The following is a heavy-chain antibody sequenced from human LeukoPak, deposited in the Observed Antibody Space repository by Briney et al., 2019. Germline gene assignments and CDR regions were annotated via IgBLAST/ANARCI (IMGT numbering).Heavy chain of an antibody. CDR1: AFSFTNFW. J-gene: IGHJ4*02. V-gene: IGHV3-7*04. CDR2: IHPEGNEK. CDR3: ARGDAFSGDH. Sequence: QPGGSLRLSWSVTAFSFTNFWMSWVRQAPGRGLEWVANIHPEGNEKYLVESVKGRFTISRDNTKNLLFLQMNGLRVEDTAVYYCARGDAFSGDHWGQGTLVTVSS.